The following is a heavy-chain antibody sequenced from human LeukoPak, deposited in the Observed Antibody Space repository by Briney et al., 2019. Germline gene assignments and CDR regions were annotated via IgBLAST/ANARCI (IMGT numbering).Heavy chain of an antibody. V-gene: IGHV1-46*01. CDR2: IYPRDGST. CDR1: GYTFTSNY. J-gene: IGHJ4*02. Sequence: ASVKVTCKASGYTFTSNYIHWVREAPEHALEWMGMIYPRDGSTSYAQKFQGRVTVTRDTSTSTVHMELSGLRHEDTAVYYCARDQEGFDYWVQGTLVTVSS. CDR3: ARDQEGFDY.